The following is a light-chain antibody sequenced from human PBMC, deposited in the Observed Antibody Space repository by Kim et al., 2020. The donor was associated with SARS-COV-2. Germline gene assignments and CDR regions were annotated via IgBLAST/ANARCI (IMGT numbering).Light chain of an antibody. V-gene: IGKV3-20*01. Sequence: PGDRATLPCRASQSVTSTYVAWYQQKPGQAPRLLIYGKSTRAAGIPGRFSGSGSGTEYTLTINRLEPEDFAIYYCQQFGSSRTWTFGQGTKVDIK. CDR2: GKS. CDR1: QSVTSTY. J-gene: IGKJ1*01. CDR3: QQFGSSRTWT.